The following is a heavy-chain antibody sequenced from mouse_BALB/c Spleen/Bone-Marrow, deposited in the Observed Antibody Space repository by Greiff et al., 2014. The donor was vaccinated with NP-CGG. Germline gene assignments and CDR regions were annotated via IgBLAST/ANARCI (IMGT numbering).Heavy chain of an antibody. CDR2: IDPANGNT. CDR1: GFNIKDTY. V-gene: IGHV14-3*02. J-gene: IGHJ2*01. Sequence: EVKLMESGAELVKPGASVKLSCTASGFNIKDTYMHWAKQRPEQGLEWIGRIDPANGNTKYDPKFQGKATITADTSSNTAYLQLSSLTSEDTAVYYCARYYYGSSYFDYWGQGTTLTVSS. CDR3: ARYYYGSSYFDY. D-gene: IGHD1-1*01.